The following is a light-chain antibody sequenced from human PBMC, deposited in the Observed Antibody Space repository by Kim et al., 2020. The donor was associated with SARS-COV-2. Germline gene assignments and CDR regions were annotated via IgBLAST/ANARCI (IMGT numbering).Light chain of an antibody. CDR2: GAS. J-gene: IGKJ2*01. Sequence: EIVMTQSPATLSVSPGERATLSCRASQSVSSDLAWYQQKPGRAPRLLIYGASTRATGIPARFSGSGSGTEFTLTISSLQSEDSAVYYCQQYNNWPMYTFGQGTKLEI. CDR3: QQYNNWPMYT. CDR1: QSVSSD. V-gene: IGKV3-15*01.